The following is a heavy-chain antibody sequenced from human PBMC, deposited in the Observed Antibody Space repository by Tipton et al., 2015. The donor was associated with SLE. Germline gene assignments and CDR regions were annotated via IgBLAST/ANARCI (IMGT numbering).Heavy chain of an antibody. CDR2: IDQFGSA. J-gene: IGHJ6*03. V-gene: IGHV4-59*12. CDR3: AREPVYYYYYMDV. CDR1: GGSITGYY. Sequence: TLSLTCIVSGGSITGYYWSWIRQPPGKRLEWIGYIDQFGSANYNPSLQSRVTISVGRSKTQFSLKLRSVSAADSAMYYCAREPVYYYYYMDVWGKGTTVTVSS.